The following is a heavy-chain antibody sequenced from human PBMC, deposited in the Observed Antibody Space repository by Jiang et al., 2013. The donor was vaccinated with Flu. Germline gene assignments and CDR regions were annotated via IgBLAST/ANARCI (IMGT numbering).Heavy chain of an antibody. J-gene: IGHJ5*02. CDR3: ARARRSGFLNWFDP. Sequence: GPGLVKPSETLSLTCTVSGGSITNYFWSWMRQPPGKGLEWVASMFYGGTTKTTKINPSLESRVTLSADTSKNQFSLRLNSVIPADTAVYYCARARRSGFLNWFDPWGQGVPVIVSS. D-gene: IGHD3-22*01. CDR2: MFYGGTTKTT. V-gene: IGHV4-59*13. CDR1: GGSITNYF.